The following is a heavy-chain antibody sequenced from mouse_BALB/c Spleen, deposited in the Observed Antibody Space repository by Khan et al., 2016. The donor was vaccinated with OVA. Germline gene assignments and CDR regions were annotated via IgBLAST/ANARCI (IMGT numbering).Heavy chain of an antibody. CDR3: VRETVVDIYWYLDV. J-gene: IGHJ1*01. CDR1: GFTFTDYY. V-gene: IGHV7-3*02. CDR2: IRNKANGYST. D-gene: IGHD1-1*01. Sequence: EVELVESGGGLVQPGGSLRLSCATSGFTFTDYYITWVRQPPGKALEWLGFIRNKANGYSTEYIASVNGRFTVSRDNSQSIVYLQMNTLRAEDSATYYCVRETVVDIYWYLDVWGAGTTVTVSS.